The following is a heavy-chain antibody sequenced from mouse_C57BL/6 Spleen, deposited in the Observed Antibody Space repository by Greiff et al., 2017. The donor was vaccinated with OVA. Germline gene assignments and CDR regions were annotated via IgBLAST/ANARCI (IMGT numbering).Heavy chain of an antibody. V-gene: IGHV2-2*01. CDR1: GFSLTSYG. Sequence: VQLQESGPGLVQPSQSLSITCTVSGFSLTSYGVHWVRQSPGKGLEWLGVIWSGGSTDYNAAFISRLSISKDNSKSQVFFKMNSLQADDTAIYYCARVITTVVATTGYFDVWGTGTTVTVSS. J-gene: IGHJ1*03. CDR2: IWSGGST. CDR3: ARVITTVVATTGYFDV. D-gene: IGHD1-1*01.